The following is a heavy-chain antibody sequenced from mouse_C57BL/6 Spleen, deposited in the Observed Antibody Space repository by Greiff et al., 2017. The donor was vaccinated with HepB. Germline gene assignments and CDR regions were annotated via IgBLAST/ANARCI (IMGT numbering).Heavy chain of an antibody. CDR1: GYTFTSYW. Sequence: QVQLQQPGAELVKPGASVKLSCKASGYTFTSYWMHWVKQRPGQGLEWIGMIHPNSGSTNYNEKFKSKATLTVDKSSSTAYMKLSSLTSEDSAVYYCARYGPITEAMDYWGQGTSVTVSS. D-gene: IGHD1-1*01. CDR2: IHPNSGST. V-gene: IGHV1-64*01. CDR3: ARYGPITEAMDY. J-gene: IGHJ4*01.